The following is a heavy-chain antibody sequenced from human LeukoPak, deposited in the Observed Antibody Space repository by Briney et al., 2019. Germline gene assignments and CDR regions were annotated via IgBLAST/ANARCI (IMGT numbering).Heavy chain of an antibody. V-gene: IGHV4-59*08. CDR2: IYYSGST. J-gene: IGHJ3*02. CDR3: ARQGYDYVWGSYHRLDAFDI. D-gene: IGHD3-16*02. CDR1: GGSISSYY. Sequence: SETLSLTCTVSGGSISSYYWSWIRQPPGKGLEWIGYIYYSGSTNYNPSLKSRVTISVDTSKNQFSLKLSSVTAADTAVYYCARQGYDYVWGSYHRLDAFDIWGQGTMVTVSS.